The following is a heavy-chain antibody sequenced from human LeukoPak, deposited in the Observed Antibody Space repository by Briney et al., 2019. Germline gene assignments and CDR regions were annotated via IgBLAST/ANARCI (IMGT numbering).Heavy chain of an antibody. CDR3: ARGSGYCSSTSCYGFDP. CDR2: IYYSGST. CDR1: GGSISSGDYY. Sequence: PSETLSLTCTVSGGSISSGDYYWSWIRQPPGKGLEWIGYIYYSGSTYYNPSLKSRVTISVDTSKNQFSLKLSSVTAADTAVYYCARGSGYCSSTSCYGFDPWGQGTLVTVSS. J-gene: IGHJ5*02. D-gene: IGHD2-2*01. V-gene: IGHV4-30-4*02.